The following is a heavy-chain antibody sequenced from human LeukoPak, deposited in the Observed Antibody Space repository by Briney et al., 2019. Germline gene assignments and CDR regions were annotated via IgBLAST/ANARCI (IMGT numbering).Heavy chain of an antibody. D-gene: IGHD2/OR15-2a*01. J-gene: IGHJ5*02. Sequence: GGSLRLSCAASGFTFRSYNMNWVRQAPGKGLEWISYISYSSTTIYYADSVKGRFTISRDNAKNSLYLQMNNLRAEDTALYYCASFNVINYFDPWGQGTLVSVSS. CDR1: GFTFRSYN. CDR3: ASFNVINYFDP. CDR2: ISYSSTTI. V-gene: IGHV3-48*01.